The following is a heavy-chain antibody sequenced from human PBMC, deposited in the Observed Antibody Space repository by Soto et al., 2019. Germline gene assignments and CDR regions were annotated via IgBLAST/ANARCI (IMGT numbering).Heavy chain of an antibody. V-gene: IGHV4-30-2*01. D-gene: IGHD2-2*01. CDR2: MYHSGST. J-gene: IGHJ4*02. Sequence: SETLCLTCGVSGGSMSSGGCSWSWNRQPPGKGLEWIGYMYHSGSTYYNPSLKSRVTISIDRSKNQFSLKLSSVTAADTAVYYCARVPDYWGQGILVTVSS. CDR1: GGSMSSGGCS. CDR3: ARVPDY.